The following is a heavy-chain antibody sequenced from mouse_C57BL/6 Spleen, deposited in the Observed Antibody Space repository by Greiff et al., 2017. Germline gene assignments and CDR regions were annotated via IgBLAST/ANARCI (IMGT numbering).Heavy chain of an antibody. CDR3: ATGYDGFAY. J-gene: IGHJ3*01. D-gene: IGHD2-2*01. CDR1: GYTFTSYW. Sequence: QFQLQQPGAELVRPGSSVKLSCKASGYTFTSYWMHWVKQRPIQGIEWIGNIDPSDSEPHYNQKFKDKATLTVDKSSSTAYMQLSSLTSEDSAVYYWATGYDGFAYWGQGTLVTVSA. CDR2: IDPSDSEP. V-gene: IGHV1-52*01.